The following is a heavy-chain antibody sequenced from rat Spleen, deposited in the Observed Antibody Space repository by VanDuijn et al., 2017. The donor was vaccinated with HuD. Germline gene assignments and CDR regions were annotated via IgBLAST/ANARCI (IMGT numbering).Heavy chain of an antibody. CDR2: ISASGGST. J-gene: IGHJ3*01. CDR3: AKDIGTVGAFAY. CDR1: GFTSTSFP. V-gene: IGHV5-46*01. Sequence: EVQLVESGGGLVQPGGSMKLSCAVSGFTSTSFPVAWVRQAPTKGLEWVATISASGGSTYFRDSVKGRFTISRDVTKTTLYLQMNSLRSEDTATYYCAKDIGTVGAFAYWGQGTLVTVSS. D-gene: IGHD1-12*02.